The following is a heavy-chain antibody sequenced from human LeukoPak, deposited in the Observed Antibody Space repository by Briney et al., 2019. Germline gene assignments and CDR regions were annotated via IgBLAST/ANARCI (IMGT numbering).Heavy chain of an antibody. CDR2: IRYDGSNK. V-gene: IGHV3-30*02. CDR3: ATDYYDSSGLDI. Sequence: PGGSLRLSCAASGFTFSSYGMHWVRQAPGKGLEWVAFIRYDGSNKYYADSVKGRFTISRDNSKNTLYLQMNSLRAEDTAVYYCATDYYDSSGLDIWGQGTMATVSS. CDR1: GFTFSSYG. D-gene: IGHD3-22*01. J-gene: IGHJ3*02.